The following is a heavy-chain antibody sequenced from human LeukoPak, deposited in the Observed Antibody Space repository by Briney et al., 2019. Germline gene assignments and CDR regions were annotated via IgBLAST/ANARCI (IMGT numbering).Heavy chain of an antibody. CDR1: GGSISSGSYY. V-gene: IGHV4-61*02. Sequence: SETLSLTCTVSGGSISSGSYYWSWIRQPAGEGLEWIGRIYTSGSTNYNPSLKSRVTISVDTSKNQFSLKLSSVTAADTAVYYCARDKSPLYGDYPGWFDPWGQGTLVTVSS. D-gene: IGHD4-17*01. J-gene: IGHJ5*02. CDR2: IYTSGST. CDR3: ARDKSPLYGDYPGWFDP.